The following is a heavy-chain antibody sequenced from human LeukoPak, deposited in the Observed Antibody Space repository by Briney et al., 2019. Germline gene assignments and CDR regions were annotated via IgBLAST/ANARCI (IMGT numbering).Heavy chain of an antibody. V-gene: IGHV1-46*02. J-gene: IGHJ6*03. Sequence: ASVKVSCKASGYTFNSYYMHWVRQAPGQGLEWMGVTNPSGVSTSYAQKFQGRVTMTRDTSTSTVYMGLSSLRSEDTAVYYCARTRRVPSDLTGYPYYYMDVWGKGTTVTISS. CDR3: ARTRRVPSDLTGYPYYYMDV. CDR2: TNPSGVST. D-gene: IGHD3-9*01. CDR1: GYTFNSYY.